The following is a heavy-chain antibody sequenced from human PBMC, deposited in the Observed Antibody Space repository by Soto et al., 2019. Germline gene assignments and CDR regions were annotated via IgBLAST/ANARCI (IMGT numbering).Heavy chain of an antibody. V-gene: IGHV3-7*03. Sequence: EVQLVESGGGLVQPGGSLRLSCTTSGFSFSSCGMMWVRQAPGKGLEWVAIIKQDGSEKHYVDSVKGRFTVSRDNAEKSLYLQMDGLRPAVTCGEYCVRGYSAYRDYFDYWGQGALVTVSS. CDR1: GFSFSSCG. CDR3: VRGYSAYRDYFDY. CDR2: IKQDGSEK. J-gene: IGHJ4*02. D-gene: IGHD4-4*01.